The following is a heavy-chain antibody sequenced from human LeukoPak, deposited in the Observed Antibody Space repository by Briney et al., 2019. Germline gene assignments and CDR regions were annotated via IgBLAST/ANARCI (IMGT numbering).Heavy chain of an antibody. CDR2: ISSSSSYI. Sequence: GGSLRLSCAASGFTFSSYSMNWVRQAPGNGLQWVSSISSSSSYIYYADSVKGRFTISRDNAKNSLYLQMNSLRAEDTAVYYCARDLSGYFDYWGQGTLVTVSS. CDR3: ARDLSGYFDY. CDR1: GFTFSSYS. J-gene: IGHJ4*02. V-gene: IGHV3-21*01. D-gene: IGHD3-22*01.